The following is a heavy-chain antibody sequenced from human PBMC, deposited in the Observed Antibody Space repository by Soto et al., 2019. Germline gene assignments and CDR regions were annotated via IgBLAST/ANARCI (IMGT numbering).Heavy chain of an antibody. CDR1: GYTFTSYG. CDR2: ISAYNGNT. D-gene: IGHD3-10*01. CDR3: ARDEPYCGSGSYYSPCSS. Sequence: QVQLVQSGAEVKKPGASVKVSCKASGYTFTSYGISWVRQAPGQGLEWMGWISAYNGNTNYAQQLQGRVTMTTDTSTSTAYMELRSLRSDDAAVYYCARDEPYCGSGSYYSPCSSWGQGTLVTVSS. V-gene: IGHV1-18*01. J-gene: IGHJ4*02.